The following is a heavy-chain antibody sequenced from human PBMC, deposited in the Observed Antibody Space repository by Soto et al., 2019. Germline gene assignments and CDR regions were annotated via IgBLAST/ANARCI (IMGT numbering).Heavy chain of an antibody. V-gene: IGHV3-33*01. J-gene: IGHJ3*02. CDR2: IWYDGSNK. CDR3: ARAGTKLDYGGNAVFVSPFDI. CDR1: GFTFSSYG. Sequence: LRLSCAASGFTFSSYGMHWVRQAPGKGLEWVAVIWYDGSNKCYADSVKGRFTISRDNSKHTLYLQMNSLRAEDTAVYYCARAGTKLDYGGNAVFVSPFDILGQGTMVTVSS. D-gene: IGHD4-17*01.